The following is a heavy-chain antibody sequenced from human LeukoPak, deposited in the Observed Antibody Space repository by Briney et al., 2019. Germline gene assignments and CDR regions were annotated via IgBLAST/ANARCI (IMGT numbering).Heavy chain of an antibody. CDR2: ISSSSSYI. V-gene: IGHV3-21*01. CDR3: AREGGYKYYSAMDV. J-gene: IGHJ6*02. Sequence: PGGSLRLSCAASGFTFKTYTMHWVRQAPGMGLEWVSSISSSSSYIFYADSVKGRFTISRDNAKNSLYLQMSSLRAEDAAVYYCAREGGYKYYSAMDVWAQGPTVTVPS. CDR1: GFTFKTYT. D-gene: IGHD5-18*01.